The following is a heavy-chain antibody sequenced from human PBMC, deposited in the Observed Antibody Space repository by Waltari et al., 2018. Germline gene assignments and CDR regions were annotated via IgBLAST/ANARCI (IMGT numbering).Heavy chain of an antibody. J-gene: IGHJ3*02. Sequence: QVQLQQWGAGLLKPSETLSLTCAVYGGSFSGYYWSWIRQPQGKGLARIGEIHHSGSTNYNPSLKSRVTISVDTSKNQFSLKLSSVTAADTAVYYCAREYDFWSGYYRSAFDIWGQGTMVTVSS. D-gene: IGHD3-3*01. V-gene: IGHV4-34*01. CDR3: AREYDFWSGYYRSAFDI. CDR2: IHHSGST. CDR1: GGSFSGYY.